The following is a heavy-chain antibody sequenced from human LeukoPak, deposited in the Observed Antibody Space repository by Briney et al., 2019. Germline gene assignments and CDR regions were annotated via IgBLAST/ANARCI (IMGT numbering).Heavy chain of an antibody. Sequence: GGSLRLSCAASGFTFTDSAMTWVRQAPGKGQEWVSAISTSGGDTIYTDSVKDRFTISRDNSKNTLYLQMNSLRAEDTAIYYCAKGGSYAPLDYWGQGTLVTVSS. J-gene: IGHJ4*02. D-gene: IGHD1-26*01. CDR1: GFTFTDSA. CDR3: AKGGSYAPLDY. V-gene: IGHV3-23*01. CDR2: ISTSGGDT.